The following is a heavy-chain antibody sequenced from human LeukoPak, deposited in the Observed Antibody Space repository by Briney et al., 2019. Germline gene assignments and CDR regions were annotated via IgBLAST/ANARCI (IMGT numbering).Heavy chain of an antibody. Sequence: GGTLRLSCAASGFTFSSYGMSWVRQAPGKGLEWVSAIETGGASTYYADSVKGRFTISRDNAKNSLYLQMNSLRAEDTAVYYCARGHPAVYVWGSYRLFDPWGQGTLVAVSS. CDR1: GFTFSSYG. V-gene: IGHV3-23*05. CDR3: ARGHPAVYVWGSYRLFDP. CDR2: IETGGAST. D-gene: IGHD3-16*02. J-gene: IGHJ5*02.